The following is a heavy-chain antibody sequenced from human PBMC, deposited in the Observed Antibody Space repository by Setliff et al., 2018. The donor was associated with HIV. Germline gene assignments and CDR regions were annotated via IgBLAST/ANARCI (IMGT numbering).Heavy chain of an antibody. V-gene: IGHV3-21*01. D-gene: IGHD1-1*01. Sequence: GSLRLSCATSGFTLLTYTMNWIRQAPGKGLEWISSISSNIIYIYYAASLRCRFNISRDNAKNSLYLQMNSLRVEDTAVYYCARTSTTTGTTLNWSDPWGQGTLVTVSS. CDR3: ARTSTTTGTTLNWSDP. CDR2: ISSNIIYI. J-gene: IGHJ5*02. CDR1: GFTLLTYT.